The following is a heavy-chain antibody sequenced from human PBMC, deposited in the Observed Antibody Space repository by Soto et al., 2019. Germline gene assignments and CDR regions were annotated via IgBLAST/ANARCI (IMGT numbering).Heavy chain of an antibody. V-gene: IGHV3-11*05. CDR1: GFTFSDHY. J-gene: IGHJ4*02. CDR2: IGPGGRYT. CDR3: SRGGGGGLCDH. Sequence: VGSLRLSCAASGFTFSDHYMTWIRQAPGKGLEFISYIGPGGRYTNYGDSVKGRFTISRDNAKNSLFLQVNTLRDEDTAVYYCSRGGGGGLCDHRGQGTLVTVXS. D-gene: IGHD2-21*01.